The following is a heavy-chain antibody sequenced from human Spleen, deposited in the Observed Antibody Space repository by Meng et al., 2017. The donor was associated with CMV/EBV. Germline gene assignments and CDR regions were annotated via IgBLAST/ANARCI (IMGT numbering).Heavy chain of an antibody. V-gene: IGHV4-34*01. CDR2: IHHSGST. Sequence: AFYGWSFSGYYWRWIRQPPGKGLELIGEIHHSGSTNYNPSLKSRVTISVDTSKNQFSLKLSSVTAADTAVYYCARVGELGIGNEAPWGQGTLVTVSS. J-gene: IGHJ5*02. CDR3: ARVGELGIGNEAP. CDR1: GWSFSGYY. D-gene: IGHD1-26*01.